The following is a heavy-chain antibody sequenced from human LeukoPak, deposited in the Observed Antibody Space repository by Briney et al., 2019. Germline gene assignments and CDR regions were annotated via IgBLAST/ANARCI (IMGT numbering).Heavy chain of an antibody. CDR1: GGSISSSSYY. CDR3: ARGRYSSTMKVSGTPEGYYFDY. CDR2: IYYSGST. V-gene: IGHV4-39*07. D-gene: IGHD6-13*01. J-gene: IGHJ4*02. Sequence: SETLSLTCTVSGGSISSSSYYWGWIRQPPGTGLEWIGSIYYSGSTYYNPSLKSRVTISVDTSKSQFSLKLSSVTAADTAVYYCARGRYSSTMKVSGTPEGYYFDYWGQGTLVTVSS.